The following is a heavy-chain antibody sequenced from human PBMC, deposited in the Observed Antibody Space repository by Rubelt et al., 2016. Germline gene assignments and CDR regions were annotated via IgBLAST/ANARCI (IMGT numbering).Heavy chain of an antibody. V-gene: IGHV3-53*01. Sequence: APGKGLEWVSVIYSGGSTYYADSVKGRFTISRDNSKNTLYLQMNSLKTEDTAVYYCTTVSSGEKWLSDAFDIWGQGTMVTVSS. D-gene: IGHD5-24*01. J-gene: IGHJ3*02. CDR2: IYSGGST. CDR3: TTVSSGEKWLSDAFDI.